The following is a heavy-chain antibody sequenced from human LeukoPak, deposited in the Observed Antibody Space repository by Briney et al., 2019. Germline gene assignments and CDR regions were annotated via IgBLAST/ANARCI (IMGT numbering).Heavy chain of an antibody. CDR2: IGTAGYT. D-gene: IGHD6-19*01. CDR3: ASNSSGLGFDL. CDR1: GINFTNYE. V-gene: IGHV3-13*01. J-gene: IGHJ2*01. Sequence: GGFPRLSCAASGINFTNYEMHRVRQATGESLEWVSGIGTAGYTYYPASVKGRFTIAIENARISLYLQMNSLRAGYTAVYYCASNSSGLGFDLWGGGTRVPLSS.